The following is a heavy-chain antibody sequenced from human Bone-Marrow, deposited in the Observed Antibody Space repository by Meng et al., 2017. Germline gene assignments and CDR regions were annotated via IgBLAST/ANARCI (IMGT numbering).Heavy chain of an antibody. V-gene: IGHV4-34*01. CDR2: INHSGST. CDR1: GGSFSGYY. J-gene: IGHJ4*02. CDR3: ARGSWLQLWLQDY. D-gene: IGHD5-18*01. Sequence: VHVTPWGAGLLKPSETLSLACAVYGGSFSGYYWSWIRQPPGKGLEWIGEINHSGSTNYNPSLKSRVTISVDTSKNQFSLKLSSVTAADTAVYYCARGSWLQLWLQDYWGQGTLVTVSS.